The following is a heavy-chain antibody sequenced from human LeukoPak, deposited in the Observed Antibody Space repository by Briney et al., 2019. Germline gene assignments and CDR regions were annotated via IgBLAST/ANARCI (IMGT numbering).Heavy chain of an antibody. J-gene: IGHJ4*02. CDR1: GFTFSNAW. CDR2: IKSKTDGGTT. D-gene: IGHD5-24*01. Sequence: GGSLRLSCAASGFTFSNAWMNWVRQAPGKGLEWVGRIKSKTDGGTTDYAAPVKGRFTISRDDTKNTLYLQMNSLKTEDTAVYYCTTDRSRDGYNYVVYWGQGTLVTVSS. CDR3: TTDRSRDGYNYVVY. V-gene: IGHV3-15*07.